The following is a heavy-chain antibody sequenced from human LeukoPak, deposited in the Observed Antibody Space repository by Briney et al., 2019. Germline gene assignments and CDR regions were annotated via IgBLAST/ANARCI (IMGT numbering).Heavy chain of an antibody. CDR3: ARDPDIVVVPAAISLATWDDY. V-gene: IGHV3-48*04. CDR2: ISSSSSTI. J-gene: IGHJ4*02. Sequence: PGGSLRLSCAPSGFTFSSYGMNWVRQAPGKGLEWVSYISSSSSTIYYADSVKGRFTISRDNAKNSLYLQMNSLRAEDTAVYYCARDPDIVVVPAAISLATWDDYWGQGTLVTVSS. CDR1: GFTFSSYG. D-gene: IGHD2-2*01.